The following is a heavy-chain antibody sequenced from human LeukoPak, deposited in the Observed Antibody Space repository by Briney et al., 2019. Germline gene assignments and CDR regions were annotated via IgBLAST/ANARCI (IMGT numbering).Heavy chain of an antibody. V-gene: IGHV3-7*03. CDR2: IKQDGSEK. D-gene: IGHD3-3*01. J-gene: IGHJ4*02. CDR1: GFTFSNYW. CDR3: ARERRDYDFWSGSYFDY. Sequence: GGSLRLSCAASGFTFSNYWMSWVRQAPGKGLEWVANIKQDGSEKYYVDSVKGRFTISRDNAKNSLYLQMNSLRAEDTAVYYCARERRDYDFWSGSYFDYWGQGTLVTVSS.